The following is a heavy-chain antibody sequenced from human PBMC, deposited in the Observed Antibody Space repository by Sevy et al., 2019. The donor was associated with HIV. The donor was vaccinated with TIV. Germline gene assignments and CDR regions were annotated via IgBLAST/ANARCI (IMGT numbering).Heavy chain of an antibody. CDR2: IYGGGET. V-gene: IGHV3-53*01. J-gene: IGHJ4*02. D-gene: IGHD1-1*01. Sequence: GGSLRLSCAASGFSVSSNFMSWVRQAPGRGLEWVSIIYGGGETYYAESVKGRFTISRDSSWNTVFLQMNSLRAEDTATYFCTTSPRPNLADYWGQGTLVTVSS. CDR3: TTSPRPNLADY. CDR1: GFSVSSNF.